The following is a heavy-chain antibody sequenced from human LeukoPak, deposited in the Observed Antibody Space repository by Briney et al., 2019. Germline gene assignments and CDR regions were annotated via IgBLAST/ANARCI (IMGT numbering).Heavy chain of an antibody. CDR2: IKQDGSEK. CDR1: GFTFSSYW. CDR3: AKVGDNWDFDY. D-gene: IGHD1-1*01. J-gene: IGHJ4*02. V-gene: IGHV3-7*01. Sequence: GGSLRLSCAASGFTFSSYWMSWVRQAPGKGLEWVANIKQDGSEKYYVDSVKGRFTISRDNAKNSLYLQMNSLRAEDTAVYYCAKVGDNWDFDYWGQGTLVTVSS.